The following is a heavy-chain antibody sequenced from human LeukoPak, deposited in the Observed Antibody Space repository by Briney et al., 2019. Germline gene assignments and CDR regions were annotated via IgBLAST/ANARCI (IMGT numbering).Heavy chain of an antibody. D-gene: IGHD6-19*01. CDR1: GGTFNKDA. CDR2: IIPLLDTI. V-gene: IGHV1-69*01. Sequence: AVKVSCKASGGTFNKDAIGWLRQAPGQGFEWMGEIIPLLDTINYAQRFQGRVTITADEPTSTVYMELSNLRSEDTAVYFCARGKWLVPFDYWGQGTLVTVSS. J-gene: IGHJ4*02. CDR3: ARGKWLVPFDY.